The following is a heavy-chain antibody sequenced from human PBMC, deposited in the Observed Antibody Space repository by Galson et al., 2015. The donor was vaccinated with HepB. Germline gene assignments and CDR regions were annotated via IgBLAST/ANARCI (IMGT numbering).Heavy chain of an antibody. V-gene: IGHV3-30*18. CDR1: GFTFSSYG. Sequence: SLRLSCAASGFTFSSYGMHWVRQAPGKGLEWVAVISYDGSNKYYADSVKGRFTISRDNSKNTLYLQMNSLRAEDTAVYYCAKGYLYYYDSSGYYYGGYFQHWGQGTLVTVSS. CDR2: ISYDGSNK. D-gene: IGHD3-22*01. J-gene: IGHJ1*01. CDR3: AKGYLYYYDSSGYYYGGYFQH.